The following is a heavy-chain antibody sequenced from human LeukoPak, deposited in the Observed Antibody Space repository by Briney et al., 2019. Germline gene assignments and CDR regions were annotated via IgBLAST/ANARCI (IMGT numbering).Heavy chain of an antibody. V-gene: IGHV3-7*01. Sequence: GGSLRLSCAASGFTFSSYWMSWVRQAPGKGLEWVANIKQDGSEKYYVGSVKGRFTISRDNAKNSLYLQMNSLRAEDTAVYYCARKSREYSSSTLTHYYYYYYMDVWGKGTTVTVSS. CDR3: ARKSREYSSSTLTHYYYYYYMDV. CDR1: GFTFSSYW. J-gene: IGHJ6*03. CDR2: IKQDGSEK. D-gene: IGHD6-6*01.